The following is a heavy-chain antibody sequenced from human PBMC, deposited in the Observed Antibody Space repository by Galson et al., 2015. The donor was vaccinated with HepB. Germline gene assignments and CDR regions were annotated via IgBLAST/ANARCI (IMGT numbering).Heavy chain of an antibody. V-gene: IGHV7-4-1*02. J-gene: IGHJ5*02. CDR1: GYTFSDYD. CDR3: ARTPFYGSGNYYNIWFDP. CDR2: INTNTGKP. D-gene: IGHD3-10*01. Sequence: SVKVSCKASGYTFSDYDINWVRQAPGQGLEWMGWINTNTGKPTYAQGFTGRFVFSLDSSVSTAYLQISSLKADDTAVYYCARTPFYGSGNYYNIWFDPWGQGTLVTVSS.